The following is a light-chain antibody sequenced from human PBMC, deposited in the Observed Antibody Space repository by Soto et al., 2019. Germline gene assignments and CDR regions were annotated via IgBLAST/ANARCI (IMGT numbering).Light chain of an antibody. Sequence: EIVMTQSPVTLSVSPGERATLSCRASQSVNSNLAWYQQKPGQAPRLLIYGASTRATGVPASFSGSGSGTDFTRTISSLQSEDFAIYYCQQYNNWPLTFGKGTKVEIK. J-gene: IGKJ1*01. V-gene: IGKV3-15*01. CDR3: QQYNNWPLT. CDR2: GAS. CDR1: QSVNSN.